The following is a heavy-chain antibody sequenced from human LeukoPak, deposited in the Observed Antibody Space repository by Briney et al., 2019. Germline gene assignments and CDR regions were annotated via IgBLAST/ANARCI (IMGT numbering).Heavy chain of an antibody. CDR1: GFPFSSYW. J-gene: IGHJ4*02. CDR3: AKDLYYYDSSGGSDY. CDR2: IKQDGSKK. Sequence: GGSLRLSCVASGFPFSSYWMTWVRQAPRKGLEWVANIKQDGSKKSYVDSVKGRFTISRDNSKNTLYLQMNSLRAEDTAVYYCAKDLYYYDSSGGSDYWGQGTLVTVSS. D-gene: IGHD3-22*01. V-gene: IGHV3-7*03.